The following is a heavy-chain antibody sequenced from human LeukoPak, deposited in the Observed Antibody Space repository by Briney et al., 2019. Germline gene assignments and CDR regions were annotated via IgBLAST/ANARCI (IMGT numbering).Heavy chain of an antibody. J-gene: IGHJ4*02. V-gene: IGHV4-59*01. CDR1: GGSISSYY. CDR2: IHYSGST. CDR3: ARSGINTYYDFWSGYYDY. D-gene: IGHD3-3*01. Sequence: PSETLSLTCTVSGGSISSYYWSWIRQPPGKGLEWIGYIHYSGSTNYNPSLKSRVTISVDTSKNQFSLKLSSVTAADTAVYYCARSGINTYYDFWSGYYDYWGQGTLVTVSS.